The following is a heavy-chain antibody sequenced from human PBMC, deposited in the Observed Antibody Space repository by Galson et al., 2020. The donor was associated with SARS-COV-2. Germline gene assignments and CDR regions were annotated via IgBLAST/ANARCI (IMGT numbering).Heavy chain of an antibody. CDR2: IRSKAYGGTT. D-gene: IGHD5-18*01. Sequence: GESLKIYCTASGFPFGDYAMSWFRQAPGKGLEWVGFIRSKAYGGTTEYAASVKGRFTISRDDSKSIAYLQMNSLKTEDTAVYYCTRAGIHVWLLDWVDPWGQGTLVTVSS. CDR3: TRAGIHVWLLDWVDP. CDR1: GFPFGDYA. V-gene: IGHV3-49*03. J-gene: IGHJ5*02.